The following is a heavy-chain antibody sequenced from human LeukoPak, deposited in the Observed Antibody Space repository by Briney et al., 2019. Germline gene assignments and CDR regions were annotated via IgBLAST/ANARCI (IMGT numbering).Heavy chain of an antibody. D-gene: IGHD5-18*01. J-gene: IGHJ4*01. CDR2: IYYSGST. CDR3: ARVRIQLWPPLYYFDY. V-gene: IGHV4-61*08. CDR1: GGSISSGGYY. Sequence: KASETLSLTCTVSGGSISSGGYYWSWIRQHPGKGLEWIGYIYYSGSTNYNPSLKSRVTISVDTSKNQFSLKLSSVTAADTAVYYCARVRIQLWPPLYYFDYWGQEPWSPSPQ.